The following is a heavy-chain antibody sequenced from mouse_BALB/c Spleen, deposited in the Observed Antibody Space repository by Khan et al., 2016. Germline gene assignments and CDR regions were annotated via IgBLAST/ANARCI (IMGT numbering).Heavy chain of an antibody. Sequence: QVQLKQSGAELARPGASVKMSCKASGYTFTSYTMHWVKQRPGQGLEWIGYINPSSGYTNYNQKFKDKATLTADKSSSTAYMQLSSLTSEDTAVYDDAGEAYGAWFAYWGQGTLVTVSA. CDR3: AGEAYGAWFAY. D-gene: IGHD1-1*01. J-gene: IGHJ3*01. CDR1: GYTFTSYT. V-gene: IGHV1-4*01. CDR2: INPSSGYT.